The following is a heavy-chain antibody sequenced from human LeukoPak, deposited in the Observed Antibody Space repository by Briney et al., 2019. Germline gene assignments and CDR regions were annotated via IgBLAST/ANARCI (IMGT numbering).Heavy chain of an antibody. CDR3: ARRGAFDI. J-gene: IGHJ3*02. V-gene: IGHV4-59*01. Sequence: SETLSLTCTVSGDSLNNYYWSWIRQPPGKGLEWIGYIYYSGCTNYNPSLKSRVTISVETSKNQFSLKLTSVTAADTAVYFCARRGAFDIWGQGTLVTVSS. CDR1: GDSLNNYY. CDR2: IYYSGCT.